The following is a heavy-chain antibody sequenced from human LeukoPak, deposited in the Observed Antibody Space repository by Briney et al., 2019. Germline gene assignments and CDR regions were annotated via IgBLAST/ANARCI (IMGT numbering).Heavy chain of an antibody. Sequence: GGSLRLSCGASGFTFSNYGMLWVRQAPGKGLEWVAFIRYDGNNKLYADSMKGRFTISRDNSKNTLYLHINSLRAEDTAVYYCAREGMGAFDIWGQGTMVTVSS. D-gene: IGHD6-13*01. V-gene: IGHV3-30*02. CDR3: AREGMGAFDI. J-gene: IGHJ3*02. CDR2: IRYDGNNK. CDR1: GFTFSNYG.